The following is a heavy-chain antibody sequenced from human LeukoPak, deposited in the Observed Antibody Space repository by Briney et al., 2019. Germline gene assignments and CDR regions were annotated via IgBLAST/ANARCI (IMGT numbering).Heavy chain of an antibody. V-gene: IGHV2-5*02. D-gene: IGHD3-10*01. CDR2: IYWDDGK. CDR3: AQVRSAVDFFIS. Sequence: ESGPTLVRPTETLTLTCTFSGFSLTTSGVGVGWIRQPPGKALEWLALIYWDDGKRYSPSLRNRLSLTKDTSKNQVVLTMTNIDPADTATYFCAQVRSAVDFFISWGQGTLVTVSS. CDR1: GFSLTTSGVG. J-gene: IGHJ4*02.